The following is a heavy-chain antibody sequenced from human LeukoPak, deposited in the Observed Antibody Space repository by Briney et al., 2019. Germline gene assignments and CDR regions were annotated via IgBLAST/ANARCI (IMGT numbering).Heavy chain of an antibody. CDR1: GFTFSNYG. CDR3: ARERGYPVGYGAYVPDY. D-gene: IGHD4-17*01. J-gene: IGHJ4*02. V-gene: IGHV3-30*03. Sequence: GGSLRLSCAASGFTFSNYGMHWVRQAPGKGLEWVAVISYDGSDKFYADSVKGRFTISRDNAKNSLYLQMNSLRAEDTAVYYCARERGYPVGYGAYVPDYWGQGTLVTVSS. CDR2: ISYDGSDK.